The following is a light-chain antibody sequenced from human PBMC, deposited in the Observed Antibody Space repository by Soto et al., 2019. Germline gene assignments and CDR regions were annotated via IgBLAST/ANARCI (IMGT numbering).Light chain of an antibody. CDR2: GAS. J-gene: IGKJ1*01. CDR3: QQYNDWPRT. Sequence: EIVMTQSPATLSVSPGERATLSCRASQSISSNLAWYQQKPGQAPRLLIYGASTRATGIPARFSGGGSGTEFTLTIRSMQSEDFAVYSCQQYNDWPRTFGQGTKVDIK. V-gene: IGKV3-15*01. CDR1: QSISSN.